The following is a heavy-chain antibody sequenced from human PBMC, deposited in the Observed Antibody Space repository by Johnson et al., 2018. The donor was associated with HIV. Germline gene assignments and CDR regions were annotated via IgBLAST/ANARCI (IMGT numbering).Heavy chain of an antibody. V-gene: IGHV3-53*01. CDR1: GFSVSNNH. J-gene: IGHJ3*02. Sequence: VQLVESGGGVVQPGRSLRLSCAASGFSVSNNHMTWVRQAPGKGLEWVSVIYSGDNTYYADSVKGRFIISRDNFKNTLYRQMNSLRAEDSAVYYCATHSGNFFLDAFDIWGQGTMVTVSS. CDR3: ATHSGNFFLDAFDI. D-gene: IGHD1-26*01. CDR2: IYSGDNT.